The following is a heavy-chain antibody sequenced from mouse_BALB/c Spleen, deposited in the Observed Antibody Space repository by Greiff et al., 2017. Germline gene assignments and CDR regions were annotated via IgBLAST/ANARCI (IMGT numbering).Heavy chain of an antibody. CDR1: GFTFSDYY. D-gene: IGHD6-1*01. J-gene: IGHJ1*01. CDR2: ISDGGSYT. CDR3: ARTAYWYFDV. Sequence: EVKLMESGGGLVQPGGSLKLSCAASGFTFSDYYMCWVRQTPEKRLEWVATISDGGSYTYYPDSVKGRFTISRDNAKNTLYLQMSSLKSEDTAMYYCARTAYWYFDVWGAGTTVTVSS. V-gene: IGHV5-4*02.